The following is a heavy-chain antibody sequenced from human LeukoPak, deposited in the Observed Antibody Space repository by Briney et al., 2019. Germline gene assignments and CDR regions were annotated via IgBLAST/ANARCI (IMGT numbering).Heavy chain of an antibody. CDR3: ARGGGYSYGYGAFDI. CDR1: GGSISSYY. CDR2: IYYSGST. Sequence: SETLSLTCTVSGGSISSYYWSWIRQPPGKGLEWVGYIYYSGSTNYNPSLKSRVTISVDTPKNQFSLKLSSVTAADTAVYYCARGGGYSYGYGAFDIWGQGTMVTVSS. J-gene: IGHJ3*02. D-gene: IGHD5-18*01. V-gene: IGHV4-59*01.